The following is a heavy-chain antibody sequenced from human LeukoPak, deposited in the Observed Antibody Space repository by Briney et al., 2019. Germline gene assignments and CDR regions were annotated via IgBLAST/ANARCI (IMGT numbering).Heavy chain of an antibody. CDR2: IRYDGSNK. J-gene: IGHJ4*02. Sequence: GGSLRLSCAASGFTLRSYTMNWVRQAPGKGLEWVAFIRYDGSNKYYADSVKGRFTISRDNSKNTLYLQMNSLRAEDTAVYYCARSIVGATEDDYWGQGTLVTVSS. D-gene: IGHD1-26*01. CDR1: GFTLRSYT. V-gene: IGHV3-30*02. CDR3: ARSIVGATEDDY.